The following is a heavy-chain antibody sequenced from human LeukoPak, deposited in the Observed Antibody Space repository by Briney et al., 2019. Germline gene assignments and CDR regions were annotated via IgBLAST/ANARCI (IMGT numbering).Heavy chain of an antibody. Sequence: ASVKVSFKTSGYTFTNFYIHWVRQAPGQGLEWMGVINPSSGATNYAQKFQGRVTITRDTATSTVYMELSSQRSEDTAVYYCARATNFYYYYGMDVWGQGTTVTVSS. D-gene: IGHD1-26*01. CDR1: GYTFTNFY. V-gene: IGHV1-46*01. CDR3: ARATNFYYYYGMDV. J-gene: IGHJ6*02. CDR2: INPSSGAT.